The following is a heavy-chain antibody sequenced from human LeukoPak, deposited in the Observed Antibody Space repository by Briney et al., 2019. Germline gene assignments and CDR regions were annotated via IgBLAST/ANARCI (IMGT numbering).Heavy chain of an antibody. J-gene: IGHJ4*02. V-gene: IGHV3-21*01. CDR2: TSSSSSYI. CDR3: ARGLGLGISY. CDR1: GFTFSSCS. Sequence: PGGSLRLSCAASGFTFSSCSMNWVRQAPGKGLEWVSSTSSSSSYIYYADSVKGRFTISRDNAKNSLYLQMNSLRAEDTAVYYCARGLGLGISYWGQGTLVTVSS. D-gene: IGHD7-27*01.